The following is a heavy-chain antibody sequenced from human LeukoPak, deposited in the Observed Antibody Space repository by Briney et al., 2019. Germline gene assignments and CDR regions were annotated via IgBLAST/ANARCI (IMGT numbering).Heavy chain of an antibody. CDR2: IYTSGST. CDR1: GGSISSGSYF. V-gene: IGHV4-61*02. D-gene: IGHD6-13*01. J-gene: IGHJ4*02. CDR3: ARDLAAAGLYMFDY. Sequence: PSETLSLTCTVSGGSISSGSYFWSWIRQPAGKGLEWIGRIYTSGSTNYNPSLKSRVTISVDTSKNQFSLKLSSVTAADTAVYYCARDLAAAGLYMFDYWGQGTLVTVSS.